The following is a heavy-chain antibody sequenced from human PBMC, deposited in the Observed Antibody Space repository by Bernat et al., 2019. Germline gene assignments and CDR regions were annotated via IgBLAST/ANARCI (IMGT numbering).Heavy chain of an antibody. J-gene: IGHJ4*02. D-gene: IGHD4-17*01. CDR3: ARGGRAYGDYNYFDY. V-gene: IGHV3-53*04. CDR2: IYSGGST. Sequence: VQLVESGGGLVQPGGSLRLSCAASGFTVSSNYMSWVRQAPGKGLEWVSVIYSGGSTYYADSVKGRFTISRHNSKNTLYLQMNSLRAEDTAVYYCARGGRAYGDYNYFDYWGQGTLVTVSS. CDR1: GFTVSSNY.